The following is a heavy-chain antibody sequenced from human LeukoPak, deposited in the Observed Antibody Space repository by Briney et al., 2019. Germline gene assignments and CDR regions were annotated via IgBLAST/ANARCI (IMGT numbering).Heavy chain of an antibody. CDR1: GFTFSSYG. CDR2: ISYDGSNK. Sequence: GGSLRLSCAASGFTFSSYGMHWVRQAPGKGLEWVAVISYDGSNKYYADSVKGRFTISRDNSKNTLYLQMNSLRAEDTAVYYCARTRETYDILTGYRHDAFDIWGPGTMVTVSS. J-gene: IGHJ3*02. D-gene: IGHD3-9*01. CDR3: ARTRETYDILTGYRHDAFDI. V-gene: IGHV3-30*03.